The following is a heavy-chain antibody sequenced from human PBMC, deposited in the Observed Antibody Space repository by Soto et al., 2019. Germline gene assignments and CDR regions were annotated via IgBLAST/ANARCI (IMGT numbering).Heavy chain of an antibody. D-gene: IGHD4-17*01. CDR3: ARVGRLHYFDY. Sequence: QVQLVESGGGVVQPGRSLRLSCAASGFTFSSYAMHWVRQAPGKGLEWVAVISYDGSNKYYADSVKGRFTISRDNSKNTLYLQMNRLRAEDTAVYYCARVGRLHYFDYWGQGTLLTVSS. CDR1: GFTFSSYA. CDR2: ISYDGSNK. V-gene: IGHV3-30-3*01. J-gene: IGHJ4*02.